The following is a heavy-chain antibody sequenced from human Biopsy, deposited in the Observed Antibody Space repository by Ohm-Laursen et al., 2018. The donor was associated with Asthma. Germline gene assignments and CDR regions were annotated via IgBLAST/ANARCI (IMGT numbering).Heavy chain of an antibody. CDR3: AKEVFPGWELRRGPDS. V-gene: IGHV3-30*18. D-gene: IGHD1-26*01. CDR2: ISFDGSNK. J-gene: IGHJ4*02. Sequence: SLRLSCAASGFTLSNYGMHWVRQAPGKGLDWVAVISFDGSNKNYTDSVKGRFTISRDNSRNTLHLEMNSLRAEDTAVYFCAKEVFPGWELRRGPDSWGQGTLVTVSS. CDR1: GFTLSNYG.